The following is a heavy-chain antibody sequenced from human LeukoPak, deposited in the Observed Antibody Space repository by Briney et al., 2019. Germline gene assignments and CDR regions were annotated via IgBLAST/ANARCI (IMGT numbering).Heavy chain of an antibody. Sequence: GGSLRLSCAASGFTLSSYWMSWVRQAPGRGLEWVANIKEDGSEKYYVDSVKGRFTISRDNAKNSLYLHMNSLTAEDTAMYYCARDWVAGVPFDAFDIWGQGTMVSVSS. CDR1: GFTLSSYW. V-gene: IGHV3-7*03. CDR2: IKEDGSEK. D-gene: IGHD3-10*01. J-gene: IGHJ3*02. CDR3: ARDWVAGVPFDAFDI.